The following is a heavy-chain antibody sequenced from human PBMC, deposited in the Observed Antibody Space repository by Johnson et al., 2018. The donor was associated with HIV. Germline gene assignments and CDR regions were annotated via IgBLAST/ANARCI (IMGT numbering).Heavy chain of an antibody. J-gene: IGHJ3*02. V-gene: IGHV3-30*02. CDR2: IRYDGSNK. CDR3: SYIFVDTAMDKTTTDAFDI. CDR1: GFTLSSYG. D-gene: IGHD5-18*01. Sequence: QVQLVESGGGVVQPGRSLTLSCAASGFTLSSYGMHWVRQAPGKGLEWVAFIRYDGSNKYYADSVKGRFTISRDNSKNTLYLQMNSLRDEDTAVYYCSYIFVDTAMDKTTTDAFDIWGQGTMVTVSS.